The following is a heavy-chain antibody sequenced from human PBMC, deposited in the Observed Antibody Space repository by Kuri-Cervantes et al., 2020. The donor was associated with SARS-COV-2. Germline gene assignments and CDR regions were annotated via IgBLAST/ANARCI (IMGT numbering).Heavy chain of an antibody. Sequence: ASVKVSCKAPETTFPNYDINWVRQAPGQGLEWMGWINPNSGGTNYAQKFQGRVTVTRDTSISTAYMELSRLRSDDTAVYYCARGSIFSDTGGWYFDYWGQGTLVTVSS. D-gene: IGHD3-10*01. CDR2: INPNSGGT. J-gene: IGHJ4*02. CDR1: ETTFPNYD. CDR3: ARGSIFSDTGGWYFDY. V-gene: IGHV1-2*02.